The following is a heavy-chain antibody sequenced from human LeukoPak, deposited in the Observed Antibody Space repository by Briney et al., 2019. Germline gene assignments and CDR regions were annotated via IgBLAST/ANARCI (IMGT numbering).Heavy chain of an antibody. CDR2: IYYSGST. CDR1: GGSISSYY. J-gene: IGHJ6*02. CDR3: AREGDSSGYVARSYYYGMDV. D-gene: IGHD3-22*01. Sequence: PSETLSLTCTVSGGSISSYYWSWIRQPPGKGLEWIGYIYYSGSTNYNPSLKSRVTISVDTSKNQFSLKLSSVTAADTAVYYCAREGDSSGYVARSYYYGMDVWGQGTTVTVSS. V-gene: IGHV4-59*12.